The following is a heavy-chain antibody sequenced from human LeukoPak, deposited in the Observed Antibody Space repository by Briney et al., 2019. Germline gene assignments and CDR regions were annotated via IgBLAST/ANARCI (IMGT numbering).Heavy chain of an antibody. Sequence: GGSLRLSCAASGFTFTNDWMNWVRQAPGKGLEWVANIKGDGSEKYYVDSVKGRFTISRDNAKNSLYLQMNSLRAEDTAIYYCARHFSLAGAYYFDYWGQGTLVTVSS. D-gene: IGHD6-19*01. CDR3: ARHFSLAGAYYFDY. J-gene: IGHJ4*02. CDR1: GFTFTNDW. V-gene: IGHV3-7*01. CDR2: IKGDGSEK.